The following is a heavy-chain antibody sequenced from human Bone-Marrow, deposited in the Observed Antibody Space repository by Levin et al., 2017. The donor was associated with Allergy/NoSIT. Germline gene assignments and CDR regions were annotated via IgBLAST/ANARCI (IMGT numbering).Heavy chain of an antibody. CDR2: IYYSGST. CDR3: ARRAAAGTELDY. Sequence: GSLRLSCTVSGGSISSYYWSWIRQPPGKGLEWIGYIYYSGSTNYNPSLKSRVTISVDTSKNQFSLKLSSVTAADTAVYYCARRAAAGTELDYWGQGTLVTVSS. CDR1: GGSISSYY. J-gene: IGHJ4*02. D-gene: IGHD6-13*01. V-gene: IGHV4-59*01.